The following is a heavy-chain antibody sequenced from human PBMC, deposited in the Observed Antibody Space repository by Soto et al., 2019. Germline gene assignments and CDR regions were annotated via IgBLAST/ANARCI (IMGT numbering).Heavy chain of an antibody. J-gene: IGHJ4*02. D-gene: IGHD6-19*01. V-gene: IGHV1-18*01. CDR1: GYTFSSYG. CDR3: ARSGPFRSGWYLDY. Sequence: ASVKVSCKSSGYTFSSYGISLSRQAPGQGLEWMGWISAHNDNANYAQKLQGRVTLTTGTSTSTAYMELRSLRSDDTAVYYCARSGPFRSGWYLDYWGQGTPVTVS. CDR2: ISAHNDNA.